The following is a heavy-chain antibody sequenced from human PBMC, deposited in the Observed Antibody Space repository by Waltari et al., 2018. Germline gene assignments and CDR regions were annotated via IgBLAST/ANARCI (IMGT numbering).Heavy chain of an antibody. CDR1: GYTVFAYP. CDR2: ITGNENT. D-gene: IGHD3-10*01. J-gene: IGHJ4*02. V-gene: IGHV1-3*01. Sequence: QVQLVQSGAEMKKPGASVTLSCKASGYTVFAYPIHWVRQAPGQRLEWMGWITGNENTKYSQRFQGRVTSTRDRSASTTYMDLSTLRSEDTAVYYCASGRERSYGSANYYQLDYWGQGTLVTVSS. CDR3: ASGRERSYGSANYYQLDY.